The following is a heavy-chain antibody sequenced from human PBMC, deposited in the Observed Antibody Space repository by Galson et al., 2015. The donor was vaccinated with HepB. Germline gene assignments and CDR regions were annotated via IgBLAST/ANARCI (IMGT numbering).Heavy chain of an antibody. CDR2: TYYRSKWYN. V-gene: IGHV6-1*01. CDR3: ARVQSGYSSGWYAPDYYYYGMDV. CDR1: GDSVSSNSAA. J-gene: IGHJ6*02. D-gene: IGHD6-19*01. Sequence: CAISGDSVSSNSAAWNWIRQSPSRGLEWLGRTYYRSKWYNDYAVSVKSRITINPDTSKNQFSLQLNSVTPEDTAVYYCARVQSGYSSGWYAPDYYYYGMDVWGQGTTVTVSS.